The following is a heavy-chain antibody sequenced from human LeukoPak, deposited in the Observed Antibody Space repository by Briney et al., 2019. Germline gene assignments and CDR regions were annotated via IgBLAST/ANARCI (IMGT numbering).Heavy chain of an antibody. Sequence: GGSLRLSCAASGFTVSSNYMNWVRQAPGKGLGWVSVMYSEGNTYYADSVKGRFTISRDNSKHTLYLQMNSLSAEDTAVYYCARNRRLLYFGELFHDAFDIWGQGTMVTVSS. CDR3: ARNRRLLYFGELFHDAFDI. J-gene: IGHJ3*02. V-gene: IGHV3-53*01. D-gene: IGHD3-10*01. CDR1: GFTVSSNY. CDR2: MYSEGNT.